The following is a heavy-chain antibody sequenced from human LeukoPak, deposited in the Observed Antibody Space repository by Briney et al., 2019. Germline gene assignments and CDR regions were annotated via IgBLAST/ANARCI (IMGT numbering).Heavy chain of an antibody. Sequence: GGSLRLSCAASGFTFSSYAMHWVRQAPGKGLEWVAVISYDGSNKYYADSVKGRFTISRDNSKNTLYLQMNSLRAEDTAVYYCARQPSSTMIVVVITTSSHFDYWGQGTLVTVSS. D-gene: IGHD3-22*01. CDR2: ISYDGSNK. J-gene: IGHJ4*02. V-gene: IGHV3-30*01. CDR1: GFTFSSYA. CDR3: ARQPSSTMIVVVITTSSHFDY.